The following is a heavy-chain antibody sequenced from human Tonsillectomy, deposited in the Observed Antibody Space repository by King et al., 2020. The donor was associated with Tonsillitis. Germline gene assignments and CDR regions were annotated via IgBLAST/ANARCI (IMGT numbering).Heavy chain of an antibody. Sequence: QLVQSGAEVKKPGSSVKVSCKASGGTFSSYAISWVRQAPGQGLEWMGGIIPIFGTPNYDRKFQGRVTIIADGSTSTTYMELSSLRSEDTAVYYCAVGDDYVWGSYRYSGGYWGQGTLVIVSS. CDR3: AVGDDYVWGSYRYSGGY. CDR1: GGTFSSYA. J-gene: IGHJ4*02. V-gene: IGHV1-69*12. D-gene: IGHD3-16*02. CDR2: IIPIFGTP.